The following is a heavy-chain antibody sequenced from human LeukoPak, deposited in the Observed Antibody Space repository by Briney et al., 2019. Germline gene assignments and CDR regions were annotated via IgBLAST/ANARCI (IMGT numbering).Heavy chain of an antibody. V-gene: IGHV3-48*04. J-gene: IGHJ4*02. CDR1: GFTFGSYS. CDR3: AKWVGTLGSLDY. D-gene: IGHD4-23*01. CDR2: ISSVSNAI. Sequence: GGSLRLSCAASGFTFGSYSMNWVRQAPGKGLEWLAYISSVSNAIYYADSVRGRFTISRDNAKNSLYPQMNSLRAEDTAVYYCAKWVGTLGSLDYWGQGTLVTVSS.